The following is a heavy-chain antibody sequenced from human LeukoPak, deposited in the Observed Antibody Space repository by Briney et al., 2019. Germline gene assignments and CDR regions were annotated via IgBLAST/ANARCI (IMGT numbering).Heavy chain of an antibody. CDR3: ATITEAWEYIF. CDR2: INPSSGGS. J-gene: IGHJ4*02. V-gene: IGHV1-2*02. Sequence: ASVKVSFKASGYTITGYYIHWVRPAPGQGLEWMGWINPSSGGSTYAQEYRGRVTMTRDTSISTAYMDLSSLRSDDTAVYYCATITEAWEYIFWGRGTVVTVSS. CDR1: GYTITGYY. D-gene: IGHD1-14*01.